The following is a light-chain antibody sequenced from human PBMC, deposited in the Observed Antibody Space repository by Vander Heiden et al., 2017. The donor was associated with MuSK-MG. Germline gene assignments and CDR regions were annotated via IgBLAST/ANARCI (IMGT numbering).Light chain of an antibody. CDR1: QTINNW. CDR2: KAS. Sequence: DIQMTQSPSTLSASAGDRVTIPCRASQTINNWLAWYQQKPGKAPKLLIHKASSLESGVPSRFSGSGSGTEFTLTISSLQPDDFATYYCQQDNSYPVTFGGGTKVEIK. V-gene: IGKV1-5*03. CDR3: QQDNSYPVT. J-gene: IGKJ4*01.